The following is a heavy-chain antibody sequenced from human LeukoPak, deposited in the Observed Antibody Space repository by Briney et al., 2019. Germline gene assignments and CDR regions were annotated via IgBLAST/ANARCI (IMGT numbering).Heavy chain of an antibody. J-gene: IGHJ4*02. Sequence: PGGSLRLSCAASRFTFSSYAMHWVRQAPGKGLEWVAVISYDGSNKYYADSVKGRFTISRDNSKNTLYLQMNSLRAEDTAVYYCARASSGSYSDYWGQGTLVTVSS. CDR1: RFTFSSYA. CDR2: ISYDGSNK. V-gene: IGHV3-30-3*01. D-gene: IGHD1-26*01. CDR3: ARASSGSYSDY.